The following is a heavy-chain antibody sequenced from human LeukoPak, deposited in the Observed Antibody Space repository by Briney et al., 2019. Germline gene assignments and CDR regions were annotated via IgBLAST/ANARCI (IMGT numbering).Heavy chain of an antibody. CDR2: IWYDGSNK. Sequence: GGSLRLSCAASGFTFSSYGMHWVRQAPGKGLEWVAVIWYDGSNKYYADSVKGRFTISRDNSKNTLYLQMNSLRAEDTAVYYCARRALWFGELLYSDYYYYCGMDVWGKGTTVTVSS. V-gene: IGHV3-33*01. CDR3: ARRALWFGELLYSDYYYYCGMDV. J-gene: IGHJ6*04. CDR1: GFTFSSYG. D-gene: IGHD3-10*01.